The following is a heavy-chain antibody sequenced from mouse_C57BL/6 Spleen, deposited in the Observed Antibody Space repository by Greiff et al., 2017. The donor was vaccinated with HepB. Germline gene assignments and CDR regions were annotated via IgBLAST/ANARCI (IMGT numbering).Heavy chain of an antibody. CDR3: ARDQLARGFFDY. J-gene: IGHJ2*01. Sequence: EVQGVESGGGLVKPGGSLKLSCAASGFTFSSYAMSWVRQTPEKRLEWVATISDGGSYTYYPDNVKGRFTISRDNAKNNLYLQMSHLKSEDTAMYYCARDQLARGFFDYWGQGTTLTVSS. CDR1: GFTFSSYA. CDR2: ISDGGSYT. D-gene: IGHD6-1*01. V-gene: IGHV5-4*01.